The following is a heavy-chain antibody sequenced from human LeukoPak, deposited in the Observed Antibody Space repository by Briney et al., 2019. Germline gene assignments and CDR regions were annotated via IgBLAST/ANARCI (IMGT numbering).Heavy chain of an antibody. CDR2: INHSGST. D-gene: IGHD1-26*01. J-gene: IGHJ6*02. Sequence: PSETLSLTCAVYSGSFSGYYWSWIRQPPGKGLEWIGEINHSGSTNYNPSLKSRVTISVDTSKNQFSLKLSSVTAADTAVYYCARGPSGSYRYYYYGMDVWGQGTTVTVSS. CDR1: SGSFSGYY. CDR3: ARGPSGSYRYYYYGMDV. V-gene: IGHV4-34*01.